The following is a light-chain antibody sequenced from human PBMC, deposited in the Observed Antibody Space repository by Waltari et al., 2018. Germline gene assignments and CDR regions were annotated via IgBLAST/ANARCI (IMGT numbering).Light chain of an antibody. V-gene: IGKV1D-8*01. CDR2: DTS. Sequence: VIWVTQSPSLLSASPGARVTIRCRVSQGISSHLAWYQQKPGKAPDLLIYDTSTLQSGVPSRFSGSGSGTDFTLTISSLQSEDFATYCCQQYYNFPHTFGQGTKLEI. CDR1: QGISSH. CDR3: QQYYNFPHT. J-gene: IGKJ2*01.